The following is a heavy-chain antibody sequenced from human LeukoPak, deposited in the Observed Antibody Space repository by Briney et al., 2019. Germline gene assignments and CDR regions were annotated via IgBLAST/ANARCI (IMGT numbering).Heavy chain of an antibody. V-gene: IGHV1-8*03. CDR1: GYTFTSYD. D-gene: IGHD6-13*01. J-gene: IGHJ4*02. CDR3: ARGGRFGPRQQLVYFDY. CDR2: MNPNSGNT. Sequence: ASVKVSCKASGYTFTSYDINWVRQATGQGLEWMGWMNPNSGNTGYAQKFQGRVTITRNTSISTAYMELSSLRSEDTAVYYCARGGRFGPRQQLVYFDYWGQGTLVTVSS.